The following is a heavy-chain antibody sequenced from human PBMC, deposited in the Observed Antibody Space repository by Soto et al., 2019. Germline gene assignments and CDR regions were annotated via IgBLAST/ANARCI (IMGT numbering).Heavy chain of an antibody. CDR1: GYTFTRYG. CDR2: INPSNGKA. CDR3: SRHFHGAFDI. Sequence: QVQLVQSGVEVKKPGASVKVSCKASGYTFTRYGISWVRQAHGQGLEWMGWINPSNGKANYARNLQGRVTMTTDTSTTTAYMELRSLTSDDTAMYYCSRHFHGAFDIWGQGTVVTVSS. J-gene: IGHJ3*02. V-gene: IGHV1-18*01.